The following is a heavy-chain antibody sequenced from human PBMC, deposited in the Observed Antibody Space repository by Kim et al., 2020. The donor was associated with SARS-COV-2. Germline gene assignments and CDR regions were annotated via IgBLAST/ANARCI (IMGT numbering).Heavy chain of an antibody. J-gene: IGHJ6*02. CDR3: TLPAAAGNYYYYGMDV. V-gene: IGHV3-15*01. D-gene: IGHD6-13*01. CDR1: GFTFSNAW. CDR2: IKSKTDGGTT. Sequence: GGSLRLSCAASGFTFSNAWMSWVRQAPGKGLEWVGRIKSKTDGGTTDYAAPVKGRFTISRDDSKNTLYLQMNSLKTEDTAVYYCTLPAAAGNYYYYGMDVWGQGTTVTVSS.